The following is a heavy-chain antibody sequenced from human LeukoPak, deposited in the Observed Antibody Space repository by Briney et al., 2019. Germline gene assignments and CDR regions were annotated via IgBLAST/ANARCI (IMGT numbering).Heavy chain of an antibody. Sequence: GGSLRLSCAASGFTFDDYAMHWVRQAPGKGLEWVSGISWNSGSIGYADSVKGRFTISRDNAKNSLYLQMNSLRAEDTALYYCARDLSALLPGAHNYMDVWGKGTTVTISS. J-gene: IGHJ6*03. CDR3: ARDLSALLPGAHNYMDV. CDR1: GFTFDDYA. V-gene: IGHV3-9*01. D-gene: IGHD3-3*02. CDR2: ISWNSGSI.